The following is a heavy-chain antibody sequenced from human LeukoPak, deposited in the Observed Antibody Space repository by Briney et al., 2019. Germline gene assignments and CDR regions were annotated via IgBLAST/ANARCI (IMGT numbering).Heavy chain of an antibody. CDR2: INHSGST. CDR3: ARGLYSSSWYGY. Sequence: SETLSLTCAVYGGSFSGYYWSWIRQPPGKVLEWIGEINHSGSTNYNPSLKSRVTISVDTSKNQFSLKLSSVTAADTAVYYCARGLYSSSWYGYWGQGTLVTVSS. CDR1: GGSFSGYY. J-gene: IGHJ4*02. D-gene: IGHD6-13*01. V-gene: IGHV4-34*01.